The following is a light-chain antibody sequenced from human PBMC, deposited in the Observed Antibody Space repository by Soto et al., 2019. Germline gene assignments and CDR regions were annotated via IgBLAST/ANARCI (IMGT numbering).Light chain of an antibody. CDR1: QSVSRY. CDR2: DAS. Sequence: EIVLKQSPATLSLSPGERATLSCRASQSVSRYLACYQQKPGQATRLLIYDASNRATGNPARFSGSGSGTDFTRTISSLGTDDFAVCYGQHHNNGTRTFGQRTKVVIK. CDR3: QHHNNGTRT. J-gene: IGKJ1*01. V-gene: IGKV3-11*01.